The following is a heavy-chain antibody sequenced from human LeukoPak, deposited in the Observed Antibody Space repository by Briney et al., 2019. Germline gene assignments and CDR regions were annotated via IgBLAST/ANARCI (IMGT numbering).Heavy chain of an antibody. Sequence: PGGSLRLSCAASGFTFSSYGMHWVRQAPGKGLEWVAVISYDGSNKYYADSVKGRFTISRDNSKNTLYLQMNSLRAEDTAVYYCAKLALTRFGEHPAGDYWGQGTLVTVSS. D-gene: IGHD3-10*01. CDR1: GFTFSSYG. V-gene: IGHV3-30*18. J-gene: IGHJ4*02. CDR2: ISYDGSNK. CDR3: AKLALTRFGEHPAGDY.